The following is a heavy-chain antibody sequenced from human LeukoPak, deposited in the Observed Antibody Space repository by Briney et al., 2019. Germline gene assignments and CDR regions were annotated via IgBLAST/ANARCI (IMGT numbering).Heavy chain of an antibody. Sequence: PSETLPLTCSVSGVSIGTYYWNWIRQSAGKGLEWIGRLYTNRRNDYNPSFKGRVTISSDKSKNQFSLNLSSVTAADTAVYYCARDPGVATSLDYWGQGILVTVSS. CDR3: ARDPGVATSLDY. D-gene: IGHD2-15*01. V-gene: IGHV4-4*07. CDR1: GVSIGTYY. J-gene: IGHJ4*02. CDR2: LYTNRRN.